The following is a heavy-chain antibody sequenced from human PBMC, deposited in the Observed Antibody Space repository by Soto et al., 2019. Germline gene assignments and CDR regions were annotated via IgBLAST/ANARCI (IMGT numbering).Heavy chain of an antibody. V-gene: IGHV3-30*18. CDR3: AKVKPWGGGGNLPIYGVDV. CDR1: GFTFSGYG. Sequence: QVQLVESGGGVVQPGRSLRLSCAASGFTFSGYGMHWVRQAPGKGLEWVAVISYDGSNKYYADSVKGRFTISRDNSKNTLYLQMNSLRAEDTAVYYCAKVKPWGGGGNLPIYGVDVWGQGTTVTVSS. CDR2: ISYDGSNK. J-gene: IGHJ6*02. D-gene: IGHD2-21*02.